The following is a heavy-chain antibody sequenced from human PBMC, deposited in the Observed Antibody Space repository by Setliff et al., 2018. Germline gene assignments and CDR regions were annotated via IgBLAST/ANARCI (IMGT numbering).Heavy chain of an antibody. Sequence: PGGSLKISCQGSGYSFGNYLIAWVRQMPGKGLEYMGIIYPADSETTYRPSIHGQVTHSADKSINTAYLQWSILKASDTAMYYCASDSNYEGAYDDWGQGTPVTVS. CDR1: GYSFGNYL. D-gene: IGHD4-4*01. CDR3: ASDSNYEGAYDD. V-gene: IGHV5-51*01. CDR2: IYPADSET. J-gene: IGHJ4*02.